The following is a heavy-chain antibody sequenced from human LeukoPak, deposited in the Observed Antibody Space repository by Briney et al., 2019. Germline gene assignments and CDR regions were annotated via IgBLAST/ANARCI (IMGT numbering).Heavy chain of an antibody. CDR3: ARGSSDRRRGGWLGYDY. CDR1: ASTFSDNY. Sequence: GPSLRLSRAPSASTFSDNYADWVGHAPGEWLEWVVRTTNRAKSNTPAYAAYVKGRLTISRDNSTNSLYLRMNSLQTEITAVYHCARGSSDRRRGGWLGYDYWGQGTLVTVSS. D-gene: IGHD6-19*01. CDR2: TTNRAKSNTP. J-gene: IGHJ4*02. V-gene: IGHV3-72*01.